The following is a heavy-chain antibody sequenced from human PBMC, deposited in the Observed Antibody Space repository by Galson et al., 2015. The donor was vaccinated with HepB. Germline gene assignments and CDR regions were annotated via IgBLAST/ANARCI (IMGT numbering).Heavy chain of an antibody. CDR1: GFTFSSYS. V-gene: IGHV3-48*02. CDR2: ISSSSSTI. Sequence: SLRLSCAASGFTFSSYSMNWVRQAPGKGLEWVSYISSSSSTIYYADSVKGRFTISRDNVKNSLYLQMNSLRDEDTAVYYCATGEGSSDAFDIWGQGTMVTVSS. J-gene: IGHJ3*02. D-gene: IGHD1-26*01. CDR3: ATGEGSSDAFDI.